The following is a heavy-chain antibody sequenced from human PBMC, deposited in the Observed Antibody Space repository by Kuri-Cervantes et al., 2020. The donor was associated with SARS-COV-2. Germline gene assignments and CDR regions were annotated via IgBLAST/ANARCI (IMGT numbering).Heavy chain of an antibody. CDR3: AIRVEKGVGDYYYYYMDV. Sequence: SVKVSCKASGGTFSSYAISWVRQAPRQGLEWMGGIIPIFGTANYAQKFQGRVTITTDESTSTAYMELSSLRSEDTAVYYCAIRVEKGVGDYYYYYMDVWGKGTTVTVSS. CDR1: GGTFSSYA. D-gene: IGHD2-8*02. CDR2: IIPIFGTA. J-gene: IGHJ6*03. V-gene: IGHV1-69*05.